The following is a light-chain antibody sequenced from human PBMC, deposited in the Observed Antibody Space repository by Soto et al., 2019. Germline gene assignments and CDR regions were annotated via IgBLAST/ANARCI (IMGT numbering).Light chain of an antibody. V-gene: IGLV1-44*01. CDR2: SDD. J-gene: IGLJ2*01. CDR1: SSNIGSET. CDR3: ATWDDSLNGPV. Sequence: QSVLTQPPSASGTPGQRVTISCSGSSSNIGSETVHWYQQLPGTAPKLLIFSDDQRPSGVPDRFSGSKSGTSASLAISGLQSEDEADYYCATWDDSLNGPVFGGGTKLTVL.